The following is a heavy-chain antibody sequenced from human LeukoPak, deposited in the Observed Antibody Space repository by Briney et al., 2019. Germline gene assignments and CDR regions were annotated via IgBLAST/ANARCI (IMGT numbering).Heavy chain of an antibody. CDR2: IYYSGST. CDR3: AMAYSSSWYYFDY. CDR1: GGSIRGYF. J-gene: IGHJ4*02. D-gene: IGHD6-13*01. Sequence: SETLSLTCTVSGGSIRGYFWAWIRQPPGKGLEWIGYIYYSGSTNYNPSLKSRVTIAVDTSKNQFSLRLNSVTAADTAVYYCAMAYSSSWYYFDYWGQGTLVTVSS. V-gene: IGHV4-59*01.